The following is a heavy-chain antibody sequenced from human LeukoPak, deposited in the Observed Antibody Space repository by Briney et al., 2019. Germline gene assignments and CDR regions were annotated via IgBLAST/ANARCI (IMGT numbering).Heavy chain of an antibody. CDR2: IYYSGST. Sequence: SETLSLTCTVSGGSISSSSYYWGWIRQPPGKGLEWIGSIYYSGSTYYNPSLKSRVTISVDTSKNQFSLKLSSVTAADTAVYYCARWRVVFRQYYYMDVWGKGTTVTVSS. V-gene: IGHV4-39*07. J-gene: IGHJ6*03. CDR3: ARWRVVFRQYYYMDV. D-gene: IGHD2-15*01. CDR1: GGSISSSSYY.